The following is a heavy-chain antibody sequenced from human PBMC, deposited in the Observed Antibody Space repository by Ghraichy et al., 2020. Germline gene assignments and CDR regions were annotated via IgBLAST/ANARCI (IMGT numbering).Heavy chain of an antibody. J-gene: IGHJ6*03. CDR3: AKKGRTWGPYYHYYYMDV. CDR2: IDHSGST. Sequence: SETLSLTCAIHGGSFSGYYWSWIRQPPGKGLEWIGEIDHSGSTNYNPSLKSRVTISVDTSKNQFSLKLSSVTAADTAVYYCAKKGRTWGPYYHYYYMDVWGKGTTVTVSS. D-gene: IGHD1-26*01. CDR1: GGSFSGYY. V-gene: IGHV4-34*01.